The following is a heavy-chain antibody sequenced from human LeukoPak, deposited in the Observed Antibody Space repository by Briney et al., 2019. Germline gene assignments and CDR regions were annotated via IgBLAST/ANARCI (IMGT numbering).Heavy chain of an antibody. CDR1: GYTFTSYY. Sequence: GASVKVSCKASGYTFTSYYMNWVRQAPGQGLEWMGWINPNSGGTNYAQKFQGRVTMTRDTSISTAYMELTSLTSDDTAVYYCARWGGVQFDPWGQGTLVTVSS. CDR3: ARWGGVQFDP. D-gene: IGHD2-8*01. J-gene: IGHJ5*02. V-gene: IGHV1-2*02. CDR2: INPNSGGT.